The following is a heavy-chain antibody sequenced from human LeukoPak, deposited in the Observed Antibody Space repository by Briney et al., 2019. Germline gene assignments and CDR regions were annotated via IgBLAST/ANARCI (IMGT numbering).Heavy chain of an antibody. V-gene: IGHV4-34*01. D-gene: IGHD6-13*01. CDR3: ARRRVGGSSWYRRDWFDP. J-gene: IGHJ5*02. CDR1: GGSFSGYY. Sequence: SETLSLTCAVYGGSFSGYYWSWIRQPPGKGLEWIGEINHSGSTNYNPSLKSRVTISVDTSKNQFSLKLSSVTAADTAVYYCARRRVGGSSWYRRDWFDPWGQGTLVTVSS. CDR2: INHSGST.